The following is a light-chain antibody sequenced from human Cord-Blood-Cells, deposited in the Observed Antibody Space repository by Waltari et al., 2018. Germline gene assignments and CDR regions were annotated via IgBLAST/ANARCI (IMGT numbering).Light chain of an antibody. Sequence: EIVLTQSPATLSLSPGERATLSCRASQSVSSYLAWYQQKPGQAPRLLIYDASNRATGIPARFSGSGSGTDFTLTISSREPEDFAVYYCQQRSNWHTFGQGTKLEIK. CDR3: QQRSNWHT. V-gene: IGKV3-11*01. CDR1: QSVSSY. CDR2: DAS. J-gene: IGKJ2*01.